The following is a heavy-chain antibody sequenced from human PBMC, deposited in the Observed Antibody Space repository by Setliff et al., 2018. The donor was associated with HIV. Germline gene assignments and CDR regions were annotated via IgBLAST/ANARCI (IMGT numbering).Heavy chain of an antibody. J-gene: IGHJ6*03. D-gene: IGHD3-3*01. CDR2: IYYSGST. V-gene: IGHV4-31*03. CDR1: GDSISSGGYY. Sequence: SETLSLTCTVSGDSISSGGYYWSWIRQHPGKGLEWIGYIYYSGSTYYNPSLKSRVTISVDTSKNQFSLRLSSVTAADTAVYYCARIAGDYDFWSGYSKYYYYYYMDVWGKGTTVTVSS. CDR3: ARIAGDYDFWSGYSKYYYYYYMDV.